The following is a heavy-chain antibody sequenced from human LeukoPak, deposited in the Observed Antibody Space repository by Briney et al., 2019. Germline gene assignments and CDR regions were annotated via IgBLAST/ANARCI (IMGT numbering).Heavy chain of an antibody. J-gene: IGHJ4*02. Sequence: GGSLRLSCAASGFTFSSYSMHWVRQAPGKGLEYVSGISSSGGSTWYAGSVKGRFTISRDNSKNTVNLQLGSLRIEDTAVYHCARMTLYGSGTVHWGQGILVTVSS. CDR3: ARMTLYGSGTVH. CDR2: ISSSGGST. V-gene: IGHV3-64*02. D-gene: IGHD3-10*01. CDR1: GFTFSSYS.